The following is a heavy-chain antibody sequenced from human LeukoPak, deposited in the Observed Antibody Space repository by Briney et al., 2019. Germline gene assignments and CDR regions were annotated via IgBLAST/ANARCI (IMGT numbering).Heavy chain of an antibody. CDR2: ISHSGTT. J-gene: IGHJ5*02. Sequence: SETLTLTCAVSGYSITSGFSWGWIRQPPGKGLEWIGTISHSGTTDYKSTLESRLTISMDTSKNLFSLRLTSVTAADTAVYYCAREGAVPGIDPWGQGTLVTVSS. D-gene: IGHD3-16*01. V-gene: IGHV4-38-2*02. CDR3: AREGAVPGIDP. CDR1: GYSITSGFS.